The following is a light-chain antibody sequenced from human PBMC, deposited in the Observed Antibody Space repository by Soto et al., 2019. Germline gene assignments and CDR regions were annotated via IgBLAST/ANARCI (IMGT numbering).Light chain of an antibody. CDR3: HQRQYWPPLT. CDR2: GAS. J-gene: IGKJ5*01. CDR1: QSVNSN. V-gene: IGKV3D-15*01. Sequence: EMGVEKPAATLSVQTRERARLSCRASQSVNSNLAWYQQTPGQAPRLLIYGASTRATGIPARFSGSGSGTEFTLTISSLLSEDFAVYYCHQRQYWPPLTFGQGTRLDIK.